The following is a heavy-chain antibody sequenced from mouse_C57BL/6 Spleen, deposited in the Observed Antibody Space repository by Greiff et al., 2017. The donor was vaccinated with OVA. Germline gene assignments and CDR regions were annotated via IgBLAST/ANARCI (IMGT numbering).Heavy chain of an antibody. V-gene: IGHV5-12*01. CDR2: ISNGGGST. CDR1: GFTFSDYY. J-gene: IGHJ1*03. Sequence: EVKLMESGGGLVQPGGSLKLSCAASGFTFSDYYMYWVRQTPEKRLEWVAYISNGGGSTYYPDTVKGRFTISRDNAKNTLYLQMSRLKSEDTAMYYCARQITTVVARYFDVWGTGTTVTVSS. D-gene: IGHD1-1*01. CDR3: ARQITTVVARYFDV.